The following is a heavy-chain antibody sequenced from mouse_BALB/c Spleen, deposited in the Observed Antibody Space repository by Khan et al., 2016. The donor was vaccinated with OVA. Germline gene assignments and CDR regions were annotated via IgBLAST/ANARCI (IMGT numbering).Heavy chain of an antibody. V-gene: IGHV9-3-1*01. CDR3: ARPPYFSYTLDH. D-gene: IGHD2-10*01. Sequence: QEVQSGPELKKPGETVKISCKASGYTFTNYGMNWVKQSPGKAFKWMGWINTYTGEPTYADDFKGRFAFSLETSASTAYLQINNLKNEDTATYFCARPPYFSYTLDHWGQGTSVTVSS. CDR2: INTYTGEP. J-gene: IGHJ4*01. CDR1: GYTFTNYG.